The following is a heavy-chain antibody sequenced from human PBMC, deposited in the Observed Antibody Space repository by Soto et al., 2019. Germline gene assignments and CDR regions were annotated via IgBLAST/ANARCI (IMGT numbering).Heavy chain of an antibody. D-gene: IGHD1-26*01. CDR1: GYTLTSYA. CDR2: INAGNGNT. Sequence: KVTCKASGYTLTSYAMHCVRQAPGQRLEWMGWINAGNGNTKYSQKFQGRVTITRDTSASTAYMELSSLRSEDTAVYYCARDYYIVGAIRLDYWGQGTLVTSPQ. J-gene: IGHJ4*02. V-gene: IGHV1-3*01. CDR3: ARDYYIVGAIRLDY.